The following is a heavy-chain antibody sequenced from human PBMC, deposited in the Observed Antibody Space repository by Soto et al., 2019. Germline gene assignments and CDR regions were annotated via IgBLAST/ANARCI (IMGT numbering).Heavy chain of an antibody. D-gene: IGHD3-10*01. J-gene: IGHJ5*02. Sequence: SESRSLTFVVSDGCLTEYHWVWVRPTPGKGLEWIGEVSHHGTSHYNPSLGSRVIMSFDTSKDQFSLTLQSVTAADTAAHYCNADPPGVRGPSRNWFDPWGQGTQVTVS. CDR3: NADPPGVRGPSRNWFDP. V-gene: IGHV4-34*01. CDR2: VSHHGTS. CDR1: DGCLTEYH.